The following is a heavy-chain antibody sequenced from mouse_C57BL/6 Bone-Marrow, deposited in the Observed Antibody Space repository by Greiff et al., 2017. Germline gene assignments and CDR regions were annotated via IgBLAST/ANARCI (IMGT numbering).Heavy chain of an antibody. CDR3: GRGGKDGGYCFAY. CDR2: FHPNNDDT. Sequence: VQLKQSGAELVKPGASVKMSCKASGYTFTTYPIEWMKQNHGQSLEWIGNFHPNNDDTKYNEKFKGKATLTAEKSSSTAYLELSRLTSDDSAVFYGGRGGKDGGYCFAYWGQGTTLTVSA. CDR1: GYTFTTYP. J-gene: IGHJ3*01. V-gene: IGHV1-47*01. D-gene: IGHD1-1*02.